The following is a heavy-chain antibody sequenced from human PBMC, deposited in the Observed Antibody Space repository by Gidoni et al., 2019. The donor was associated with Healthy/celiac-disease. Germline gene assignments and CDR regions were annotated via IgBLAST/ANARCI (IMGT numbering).Heavy chain of an antibody. CDR2: IYYSGST. CDR1: GGSISSGGYY. Sequence: QVQLQESGPGLVTPSQTLSLTCTVSGGSISSGGYYWSWLRQHPGKGLEWIGYIYYSGSTYYNPSLKSRVTISVDTSKNQFSLKLSSVTAADTAVYYCARGDDSSGYALWGRGTLVTVSS. J-gene: IGHJ2*01. D-gene: IGHD3-22*01. CDR3: ARGDDSSGYAL. V-gene: IGHV4-31*03.